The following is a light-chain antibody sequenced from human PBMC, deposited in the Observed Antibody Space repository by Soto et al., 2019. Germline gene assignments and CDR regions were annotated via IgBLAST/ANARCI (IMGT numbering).Light chain of an antibody. J-gene: IGLJ1*01. CDR1: SSDVGAYDY. V-gene: IGLV2-14*03. CDR3: SSYTTSSTRV. CDR2: EVS. Sequence: SALTQPASVSGSPGQSITISCTGTSSDVGAYDYVSWYQQHPDKAPKLMIYEVSYRPSGVSNRFSGSKSVNTATLTISGLQAEDEADYYCSSYTTSSTRVFGTGTKVT.